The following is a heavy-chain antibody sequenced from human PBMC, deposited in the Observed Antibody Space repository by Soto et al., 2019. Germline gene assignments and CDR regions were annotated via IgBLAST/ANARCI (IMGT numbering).Heavy chain of an antibody. V-gene: IGHV3-21*01. J-gene: IGHJ5*02. Sequence: VGSLRLSCAASGFTFRSFTMNWVRQAPGKGLEWVSTISSNSAYIYYTDALRGRFTISRDNAKNSLHLQMNSLRAEETAVYYGTRDVSRDSSARSWFDPWGQGTLVTVSS. D-gene: IGHD6-13*01. CDR3: TRDVSRDSSARSWFDP. CDR1: GFTFRSFT. CDR2: ISSNSAYI.